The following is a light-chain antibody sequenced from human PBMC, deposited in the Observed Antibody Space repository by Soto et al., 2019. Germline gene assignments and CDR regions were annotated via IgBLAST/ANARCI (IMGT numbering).Light chain of an antibody. CDR1: SSDVGGYNY. V-gene: IGLV2-14*01. CDR2: EVS. Sequence: QSVLTQPGSVSGSLGQSITISCTGTSSDVGGYNYVSWYQQHPGKAPKLMIYEVSNRPSGVSNRFSGSKSGNTASPTISGLQAEDEADYYCSSYTSTRVFGTGTKVTVL. CDR3: SSYTSTRV. J-gene: IGLJ1*01.